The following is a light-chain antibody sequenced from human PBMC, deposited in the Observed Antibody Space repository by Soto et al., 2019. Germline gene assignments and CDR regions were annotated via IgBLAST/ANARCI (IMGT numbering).Light chain of an antibody. CDR2: GAS. CDR3: QQYGTSEII. Sequence: VLTQSPGTLSLSPGERATLSCRASQSVSSSYLAWYQQKPGQAPRLLIYGASSRATGIPDRFSGSGSGTDFTLTISRLEPEDFAVFFCQQYGTSEIIFGQGTRLEIK. CDR1: QSVSSSY. J-gene: IGKJ5*01. V-gene: IGKV3-20*01.